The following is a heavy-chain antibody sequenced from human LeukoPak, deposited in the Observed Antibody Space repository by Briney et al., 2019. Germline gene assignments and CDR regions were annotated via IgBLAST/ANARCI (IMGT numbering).Heavy chain of an antibody. V-gene: IGHV4-34*01. CDR3: ARGRIAARPGKGFDP. Sequence: SETLSLTCAVYGGSFSGYYWSWIRQPPGKGLEWIGEINHSGSTNYNPSLKSRVTISVDTSKNQFSLKLSSVTAADTAAYYCARGRIAARPGKGFDPWGRGTLVTVSS. J-gene: IGHJ5*02. D-gene: IGHD6-6*01. CDR2: INHSGST. CDR1: GGSFSGYY.